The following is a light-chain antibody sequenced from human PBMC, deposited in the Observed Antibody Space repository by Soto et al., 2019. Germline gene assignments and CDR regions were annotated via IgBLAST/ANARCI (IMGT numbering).Light chain of an antibody. J-gene: IGKJ3*01. V-gene: IGKV1-27*01. CDR3: QTYNSAPFT. CDR2: AAS. Sequence: DIQMTQSPSSLSASVGDRVTITCRASQDISNYLAWYQQKPGKVPKLLIYAASTLQSGVPSRFSGSGSGTDFTLTISSLQPEDVATYYCQTYNSAPFTFGPGTKVDVK. CDR1: QDISNY.